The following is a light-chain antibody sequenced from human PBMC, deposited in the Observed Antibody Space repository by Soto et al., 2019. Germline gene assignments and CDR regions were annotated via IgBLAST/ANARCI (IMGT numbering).Light chain of an antibody. J-gene: IGLJ2*01. Sequence: QSLLTQPPSASGTPGQRVTISCSGSSSNIGSNYVYWYQQLPGTAPKLLIYRNNQRPSGVPDRFSGSKSGTSASLAISGLRSEDEADYYCAAWDDSLSGPRVFGGGTKLTVL. CDR2: RNN. V-gene: IGLV1-47*01. CDR3: AAWDDSLSGPRV. CDR1: SSNIGSNY.